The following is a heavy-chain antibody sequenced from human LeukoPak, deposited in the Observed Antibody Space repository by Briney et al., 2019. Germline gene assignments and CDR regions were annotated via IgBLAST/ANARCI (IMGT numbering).Heavy chain of an antibody. CDR2: INHSGST. J-gene: IGHJ4*02. D-gene: IGHD6-13*01. CDR3: ARVSGSSSWYF. CDR1: GGSFSGYY. Sequence: SETLSLTCAVYGGSFSGYYWGWIRQPPGKGLEWIGEINHSGSTNYNPSLKSRVTISVDTSKNQFSLKLSSVTAADTAVYYCARVSGSSSWYFWGQGTLVTVSS. V-gene: IGHV4-34*01.